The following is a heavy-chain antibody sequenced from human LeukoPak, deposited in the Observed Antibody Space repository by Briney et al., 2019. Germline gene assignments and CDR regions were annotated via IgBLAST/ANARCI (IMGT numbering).Heavy chain of an antibody. CDR1: GYSISSGYY. V-gene: IGHV4-61*01. J-gene: IGHJ6*03. CDR3: ARAITDYDSSGSPDWYYYYYMDV. CDR2: IYYSGST. Sequence: PSETLSLTCTVSGYSISSGYYWGWIRQPPGKGLEWIGYIYYSGSTNYNPSLKSRVTISVDTSKNQFSLKLSSVTAADTAVYYCARAITDYDSSGSPDWYYYYYMDVWGQGTLVTVSS. D-gene: IGHD3-22*01.